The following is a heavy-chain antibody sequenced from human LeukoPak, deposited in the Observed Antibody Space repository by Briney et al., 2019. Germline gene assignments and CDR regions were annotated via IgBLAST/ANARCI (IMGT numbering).Heavy chain of an antibody. CDR3: AGWLVRKVTFGGVIVKGYYYYGMDV. CDR1: GGSFSGYY. J-gene: IGHJ6*02. D-gene: IGHD3-16*02. Sequence: PSETLSLTCAVYGGSFSGYYWSWIRQPPGKGLEWIGEINHSGSTNYNPSLKSRVTISVDTSKNQFSLKLSSVTAADTAVYYCAGWLVRKVTFGGVIVKGYYYYGMDVWGQGTTVTVSS. CDR2: INHSGST. V-gene: IGHV4-34*01.